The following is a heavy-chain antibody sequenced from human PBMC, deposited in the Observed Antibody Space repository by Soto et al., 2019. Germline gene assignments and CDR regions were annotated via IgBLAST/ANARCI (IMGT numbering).Heavy chain of an antibody. CDR2: ISGSGGST. Sequence: EVQLLESGGGLVQPGGSLRLSCAASGFTFSSYAMSWVRQAPGKVLEWVSAISGSGGSTYYADSVKGRFTISRDNSKNTLYLQMNSLRAEDTAIYYCAKDDDRAFLFDYWGQGTLVTVSS. V-gene: IGHV3-23*01. CDR3: AKDDDRAFLFDY. CDR1: GFTFSSYA. J-gene: IGHJ4*02.